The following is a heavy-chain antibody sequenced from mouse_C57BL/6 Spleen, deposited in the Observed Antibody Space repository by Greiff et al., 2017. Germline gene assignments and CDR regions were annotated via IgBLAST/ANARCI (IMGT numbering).Heavy chain of an antibody. D-gene: IGHD3-2*02. V-gene: IGHV5-6*01. CDR2: ISSGGSYT. CDR1: GFTFSSYG. Sequence: EVKLMESGGDLVKPGGSLKLSCAASGFTFSSYGMSWVRQTPDKRLEWVATISSGGSYTYYPDSVTGRFTISRDTAKNTLYLQMSSLKSEDAAVYYCAGDSSGCAWFAYWGQGTLVTVSA. CDR3: AGDSSGCAWFAY. J-gene: IGHJ3*01.